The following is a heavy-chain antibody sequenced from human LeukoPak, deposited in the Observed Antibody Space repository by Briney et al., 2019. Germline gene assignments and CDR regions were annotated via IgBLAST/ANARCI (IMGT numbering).Heavy chain of an antibody. Sequence: ASVKITCKASGYTFTSYGTSWVRQAHGQGLEWMGWISAYNGNTNYAQKLQGRVTMTTDTSTSTAYMELRSLRSDDTAVYYCARDLYYYDSSGYYYFWGQGTLVTVSS. V-gene: IGHV1-18*01. D-gene: IGHD3-22*01. CDR3: ARDLYYYDSSGYYYF. J-gene: IGHJ4*02. CDR1: GYTFTSYG. CDR2: ISAYNGNT.